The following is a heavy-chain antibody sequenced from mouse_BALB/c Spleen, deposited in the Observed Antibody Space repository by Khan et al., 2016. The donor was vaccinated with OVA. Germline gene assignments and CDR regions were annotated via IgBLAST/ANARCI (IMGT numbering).Heavy chain of an antibody. CDR1: GYSITSNYA. J-gene: IGHJ4*01. CDR3: ARGNYYGYAMDY. D-gene: IGHD1-1*01. V-gene: IGHV3-2*02. CDR2: ISYSGRT. Sequence: EVQLQESGPGLVKPSQSLSLTCTVTGYSITSNYAWNWIRQFPGNKLEWMGYISYSGRTSYIPLLNIRRTTTRDPSKNQSYQQLNSGTTEDTATYYCARGNYYGYAMDYWGQGTSVTVSS.